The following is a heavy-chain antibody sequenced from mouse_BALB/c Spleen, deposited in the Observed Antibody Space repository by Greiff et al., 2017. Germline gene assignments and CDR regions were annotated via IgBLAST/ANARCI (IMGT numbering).Heavy chain of an antibody. CDR2: IDPANGNT. Sequence: VQLQQSGAELVKPGASVKLSCTASGFNIKDTYMHWVKQRPEQGLEWIGRIDPANGNTKYDPKFQGKATITADTSSNTAYLQLSSLTSEDTAVYYCARATYDGDFDVWGAGTTGTVSS. CDR1: GFNIKDTY. CDR3: ARATYDGDFDV. V-gene: IGHV14-3*02. D-gene: IGHD2-10*01. J-gene: IGHJ1*01.